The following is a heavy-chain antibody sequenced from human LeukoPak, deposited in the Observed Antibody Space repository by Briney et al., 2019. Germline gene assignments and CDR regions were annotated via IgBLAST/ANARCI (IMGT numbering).Heavy chain of an antibody. CDR1: GGSFSGYY. D-gene: IGHD3-3*01. J-gene: IGHJ4*02. CDR3: ARGLFDFWSGRRPYFDY. CDR2: TNHSGST. V-gene: IGHV4-34*01. Sequence: SETLSLTCAVYGGSFSGYYWSWIRQPLGKGLEWIGETNHSGSTNYNPSLKSRVTISVDTSKNQFSLKLSSVTAADTAVYYCARGLFDFWSGRRPYFDYWGQGTLVTVSS.